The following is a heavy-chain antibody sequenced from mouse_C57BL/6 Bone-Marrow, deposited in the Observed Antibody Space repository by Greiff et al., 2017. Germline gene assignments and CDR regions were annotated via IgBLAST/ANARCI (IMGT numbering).Heavy chain of an antibody. J-gene: IGHJ3*01. Sequence: EVQLQQSGAELVRPGASVKLSCTASGFNIKDDYMHWVKQRPEQGLEWIGWIDPENGDTEYASKFQGKATITADTSSNTAYLQLSSLTSEDTAVYYCTTYWDFADWGQGTLVTVSA. CDR3: TTYWDFAD. D-gene: IGHD4-1*01. V-gene: IGHV14-4*01. CDR1: GFNIKDDY. CDR2: IDPENGDT.